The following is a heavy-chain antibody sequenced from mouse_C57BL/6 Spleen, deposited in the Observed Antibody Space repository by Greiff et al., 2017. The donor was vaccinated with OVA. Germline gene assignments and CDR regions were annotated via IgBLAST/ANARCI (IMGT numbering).Heavy chain of an antibody. CDR1: GFNIKDDY. D-gene: IGHD2-1*01. CDR2: IDPENCDT. J-gene: IGHJ3*01. Sequence: VQLQQSGAELVRPGASVKLSCTASGFNIKDDYMHWVKQRPEQGLEWIGWIDPENCDTEYASKFQGKATITADTSSNTAYLRLSSLTSEDTAVYYCTRNTGFAYWGQGTLVTVSA. CDR3: TRNTGFAY. V-gene: IGHV14-4*01.